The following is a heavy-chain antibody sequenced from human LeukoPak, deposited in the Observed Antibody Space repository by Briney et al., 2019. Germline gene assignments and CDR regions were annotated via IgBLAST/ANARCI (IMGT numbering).Heavy chain of an antibody. D-gene: IGHD1-14*01. J-gene: IGHJ4*02. CDR3: ARGRTSFDY. Sequence: SSETLSLTCTVPGGSISSYYWSWIRQPPGKGLEWIGYIYYSGSTNYNPSLKSRVTISVDTSKNQFSLKLSSVTAADTAVYYCARGRTSFDYWGQGTLVTVSS. CDR2: IYYSGST. V-gene: IGHV4-59*01. CDR1: GGSISSYY.